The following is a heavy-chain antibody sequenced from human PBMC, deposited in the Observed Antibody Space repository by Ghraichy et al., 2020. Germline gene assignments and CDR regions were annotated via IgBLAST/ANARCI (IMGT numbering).Heavy chain of an antibody. CDR1: GFTFSSYA. V-gene: IGHV3-23*01. Sequence: GGSLRLSCAASGFTFSSYAMNWVRQAPGKGLEWVSAISGSGGSTFDADSVKGRFTISRDNSKNTLYLQMNSLRAEDTAVYYCAKGFAKVITPMDYWGQGTLVTVSS. CDR3: AKGFAKVITPMDY. D-gene: IGHD4-23*01. CDR2: ISGSGGST. J-gene: IGHJ4*02.